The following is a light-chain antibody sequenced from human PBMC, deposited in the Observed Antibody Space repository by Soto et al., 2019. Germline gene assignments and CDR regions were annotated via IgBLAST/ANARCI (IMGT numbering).Light chain of an antibody. J-gene: IGKJ5*01. CDR2: GAS. V-gene: IGKV3-20*01. Sequence: IVMTQSPATLSVSPGERATLSCRASQSVSSNLAWYQHKPGQAPRLLIYGASSRATGIPDRFSSSGSGTDFTLTISRLEPEDFAVYYCQQFASSPPITFGQGTRLEIK. CDR1: QSVSSN. CDR3: QQFASSPPIT.